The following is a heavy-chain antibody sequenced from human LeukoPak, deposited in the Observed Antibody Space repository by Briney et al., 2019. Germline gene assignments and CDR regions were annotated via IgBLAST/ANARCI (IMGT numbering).Heavy chain of an antibody. CDR1: GGSISSYY. Sequence: SETLSLTCTVSGGSISSYYWSWIRQPPGKGLEWIGYIYYSGSTNYNHSPTSRVTISVDTSKNQFSLKLSSVTAADTAVYYCARDYRGIDYWGQGTLVTVSS. V-gene: IGHV4-59*01. CDR2: IYYSGST. CDR3: ARDYRGIDY. J-gene: IGHJ4*02. D-gene: IGHD3-10*01.